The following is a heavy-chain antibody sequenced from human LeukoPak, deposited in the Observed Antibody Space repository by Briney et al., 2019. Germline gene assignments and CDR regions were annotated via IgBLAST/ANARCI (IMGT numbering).Heavy chain of an antibody. J-gene: IGHJ4*02. Sequence: GGSLRLSCAASGFTFSSYSMNWVRQAPGKGLEWVSYISSSSSTIYYADSVKGRFTISRDNAKNSLYLQMNSLRAEDTAVYYCARVGYCSSTSCYGIDYWGQGTLVTVSS. D-gene: IGHD2-2*01. CDR2: ISSSSSTI. CDR3: ARVGYCSSTSCYGIDY. V-gene: IGHV3-48*04. CDR1: GFTFSSYS.